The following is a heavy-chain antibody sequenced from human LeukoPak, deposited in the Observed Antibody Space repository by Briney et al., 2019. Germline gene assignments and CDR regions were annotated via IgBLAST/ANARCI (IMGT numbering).Heavy chain of an antibody. J-gene: IGHJ5*02. D-gene: IGHD3-10*01. Sequence: GGSLRLSCAASGFSFGRYAMTWVRQAPGKGLDWVSAISGSGDSTYYADSVKGRSTISRDNSKNTLYLQMNSPRAEDTAVYYCAKAPLLRWFGGLGEGYFDPWGQGTLVTVSS. CDR3: AKAPLLRWFGGLGEGYFDP. CDR2: ISGSGDST. V-gene: IGHV3-23*01. CDR1: GFSFGRYA.